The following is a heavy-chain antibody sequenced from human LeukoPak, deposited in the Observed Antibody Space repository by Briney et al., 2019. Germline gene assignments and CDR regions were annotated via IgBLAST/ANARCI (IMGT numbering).Heavy chain of an antibody. V-gene: IGHV3-23*01. J-gene: IGHJ4*02. Sequence: GGSLRLSCAASGLTFSGYAMSWVRQAPGKGLEWVAAISASGSSPYYADSVKGRFTISRDNSKNTLYLQMNSLRAEDTAVYYCAKGRYNFDSSGYFHYWGQGTLVTVSS. CDR3: AKGRYNFDSSGYFHY. CDR2: ISASGSSP. D-gene: IGHD3-22*01. CDR1: GLTFSGYA.